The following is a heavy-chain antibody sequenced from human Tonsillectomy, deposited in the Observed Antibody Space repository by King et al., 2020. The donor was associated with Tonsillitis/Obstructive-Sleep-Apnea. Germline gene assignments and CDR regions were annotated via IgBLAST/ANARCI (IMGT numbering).Heavy chain of an antibody. D-gene: IGHD1-26*01. V-gene: IGHV4-4*07. CDR3: ARAMGLVGYQYYYAMDV. CDR1: DGSISYYY. CDR2: IYTSGNT. Sequence: VQLQESGPGLLKPSETLSLTCSVSDGSISYYYWSWIRQPAGKGLEWIGRIYTSGNTNYNPSLKSRVAMSVDTSKNQFSLKLASVTAADTGLYYCARAMGLVGYQYYYAMDVWGQGTTVTVSS. J-gene: IGHJ6*02.